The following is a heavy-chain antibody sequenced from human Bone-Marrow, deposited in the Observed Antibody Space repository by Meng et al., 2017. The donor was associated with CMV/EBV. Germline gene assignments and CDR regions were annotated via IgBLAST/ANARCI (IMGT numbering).Heavy chain of an antibody. V-gene: IGHV3-48*04. CDR2: IKRGGDVK. Sequence: GESLKISCAASGFTFSSHSMNWVRQAPGRGLEWVSYIKRGGDVKYYADSVKGRFTISRDNAGNSLYLQMNSLRAEDTGVYYCVRDADSRRWIDYYGWFDPWGPGTLVNVSS. J-gene: IGHJ5*02. CDR1: GFTFSSHS. CDR3: VRDADSRRWIDYYGWFDP. D-gene: IGHD3-3*01.